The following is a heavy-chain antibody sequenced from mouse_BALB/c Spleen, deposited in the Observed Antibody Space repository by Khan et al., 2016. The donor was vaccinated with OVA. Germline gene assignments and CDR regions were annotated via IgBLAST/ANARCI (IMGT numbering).Heavy chain of an antibody. D-gene: IGHD2-2*01. CDR2: ISSAATYT. J-gene: IGHJ3*01. CDR1: GFTFSSFV. V-gene: IGHV5-9-1*01. Sequence: EVELVESGGGLVEPGGSLKLSCAAAGFTFSSFVMSWVRQTPEKGLEWVATISSAATYTYYPDSVKGRFTISRDTAKNTLYLQMNSLRSDDTAIFSCANGNDGWFAYWGQGTLVTVST. CDR3: ANGNDGWFAY.